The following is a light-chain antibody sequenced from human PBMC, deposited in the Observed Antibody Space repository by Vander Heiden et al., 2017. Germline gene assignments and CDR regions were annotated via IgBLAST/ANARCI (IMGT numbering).Light chain of an antibody. CDR2: KVS. V-gene: IGKV2-30*01. CDR1: QSLVYSDGNTY. Sequence: DVVMTQSPRSLPVTLGQPASISCRSSQSLVYSDGNTYLHWFQQRPGQSPRRLIYKVSNRDSGVPDRFSGSGLGTDVTLKISRGESEDVGVYYCMQGTYWPAPTFGAGTKVEIK. CDR3: MQGTYWPAPT. J-gene: IGKJ4*01.